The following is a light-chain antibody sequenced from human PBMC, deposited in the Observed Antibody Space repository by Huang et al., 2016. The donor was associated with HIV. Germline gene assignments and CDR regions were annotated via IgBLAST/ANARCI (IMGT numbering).Light chain of an antibody. Sequence: DIQMTQSPSSLSASVGDRITITCRASQTISRYLNWYQHQTGKAPKLLIFAASSLQSGVPSRCSGSGSETYFTLTISRLQSEDFATYYCQQSYSYPHTFGQGTTLEIK. CDR3: QQSYSYPHT. CDR1: QTISRY. J-gene: IGKJ2*01. CDR2: AAS. V-gene: IGKV1-39*01.